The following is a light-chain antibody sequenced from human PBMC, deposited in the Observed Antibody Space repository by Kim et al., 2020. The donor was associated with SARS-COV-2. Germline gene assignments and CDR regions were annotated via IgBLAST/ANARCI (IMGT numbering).Light chain of an antibody. CDR2: AAS. Sequence: DIQLTQSPSFLYASVGDRVTITCRASQDISTFLAWYQQKPGKAPKLLIYAASTLHSGVPSTFSGSGSGTEFTLTISSLQPEDFATYYCQQLDSYPQVTFGGGTKVDIK. J-gene: IGKJ4*01. CDR1: QDISTF. V-gene: IGKV1-9*01. CDR3: QQLDSYPQVT.